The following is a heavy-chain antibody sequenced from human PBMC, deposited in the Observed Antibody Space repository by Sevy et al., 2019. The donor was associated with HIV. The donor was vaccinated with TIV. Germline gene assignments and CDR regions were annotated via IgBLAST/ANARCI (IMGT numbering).Heavy chain of an antibody. Sequence: ASVKVSFKASGYSFTGYFIHWVRQAPGQGLEWMGWIIPSSGGTMSAQKFHDKVTMTRDTSINTAYLELSRLRSDDTDVYYSARELDDFWSGYQFWGQGTLVTVSS. D-gene: IGHD3-3*01. CDR2: IIPSSGGT. CDR1: GYSFTGYF. J-gene: IGHJ4*02. V-gene: IGHV1-2*02. CDR3: ARELDDFWSGYQF.